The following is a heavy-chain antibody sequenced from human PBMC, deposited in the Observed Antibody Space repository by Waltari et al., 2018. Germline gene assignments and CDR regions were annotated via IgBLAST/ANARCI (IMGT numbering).Heavy chain of an antibody. CDR3: MSSLISGTTL. D-gene: IGHD1-20*01. Sequence: EVQLVQSGGGLLPTGGSVRLSCAASGFTLVNYAMNWVRQAPGKGLEWISHISTSGTSIYYADSVRGRFTISRDNTKNSLYLQMNSLRAEDTAVYYCMSSLISGTTLWGQGTLVTVSS. CDR2: ISTSGTSI. V-gene: IGHV3-48*03. CDR1: GFTLVNYA. J-gene: IGHJ4*02.